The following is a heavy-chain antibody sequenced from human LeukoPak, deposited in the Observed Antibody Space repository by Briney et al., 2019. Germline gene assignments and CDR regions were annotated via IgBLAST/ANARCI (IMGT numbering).Heavy chain of an antibody. D-gene: IGHD3-10*01. CDR3: ARRVYGSGTYYNAPDYYYYMDV. CDR2: IYPGDSNT. CDR1: GYIFATYW. V-gene: IGHV5-51*01. Sequence: GESLKISCKASGYIFATYWIGWVRQMPRKGLEWMGIIYPGDSNTKYSPSFQGQVTISADKSISTAYLQWSSLKASDSAMYYCARRVYGSGTYYNAPDYYYYMDVWGKGTTVTVSS. J-gene: IGHJ6*03.